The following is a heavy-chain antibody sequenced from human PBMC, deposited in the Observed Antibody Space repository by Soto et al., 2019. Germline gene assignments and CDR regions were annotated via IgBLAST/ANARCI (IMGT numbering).Heavy chain of an antibody. Sequence: EVQLLESGGGLVQPGGSLRLSCAASGFTFSSYAMSWVRQAPGKGLEWVSAISGGDDSTYYADSVKGRFTISRDNSKNTLYLQMNSLRAEDTAVYYCAKWGTSYSPHPDYWGQGTLVTVSS. V-gene: IGHV3-23*01. CDR2: ISGGDDST. D-gene: IGHD6-6*01. CDR1: GFTFSSYA. J-gene: IGHJ4*02. CDR3: AKWGTSYSPHPDY.